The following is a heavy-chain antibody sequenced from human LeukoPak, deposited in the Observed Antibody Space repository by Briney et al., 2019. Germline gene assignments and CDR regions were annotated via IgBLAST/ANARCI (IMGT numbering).Heavy chain of an antibody. V-gene: IGHV1-2*02. CDR3: AIRRRSGWPFDF. D-gene: IGHD6-19*01. CDR1: DYTFTDYY. CDR2: VSPSSGGT. J-gene: IGHJ4*02. Sequence: ASVKVSCKASDYTFTDYYIHWVRQAPGQGLEWMGWVSPSSGGTLYAQEFQGRVTLTRDTSISTAYMELSSLRSDDTAVYFCAIRRRSGWPFDFWGQGSLVTVSS.